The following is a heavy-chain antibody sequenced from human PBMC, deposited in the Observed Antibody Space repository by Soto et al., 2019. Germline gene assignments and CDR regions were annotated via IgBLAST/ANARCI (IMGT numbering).Heavy chain of an antibody. V-gene: IGHV4-31*03. D-gene: IGHD3-22*01. CDR3: ARDRRYYDSSGYSSFDY. CDR1: GGSISSGGYY. CDR2: IYYSGST. Sequence: LSLTFTVSGGSISSGGYYWSWIRQHPGKGLEWIGYIYYSGSTYYNPSLKSRVTISVDTSKNQFSLKLSSVTAADTAVYYCARDRRYYDSSGYSSFDYWGQGALVTVSS. J-gene: IGHJ4*02.